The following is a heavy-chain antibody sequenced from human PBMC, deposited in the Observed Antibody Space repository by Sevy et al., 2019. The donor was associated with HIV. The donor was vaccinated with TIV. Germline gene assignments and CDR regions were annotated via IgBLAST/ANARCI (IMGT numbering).Heavy chain of an antibody. CDR1: GFTFGDYC. D-gene: IGHD6-13*01. CDR3: TRWKAAQSIFDY. Sequence: GGSLRLSCTASGFTFGDYCMSWVRQAPGKGLEWVAFVKSDVYGGTVDHAASVRGRFVISRDDSKTIAYLQMNELKTEDTGVYYCTRWKAAQSIFDYWGQGALVTVSS. V-gene: IGHV3-49*04. CDR2: VKSDVYGGTV. J-gene: IGHJ4*02.